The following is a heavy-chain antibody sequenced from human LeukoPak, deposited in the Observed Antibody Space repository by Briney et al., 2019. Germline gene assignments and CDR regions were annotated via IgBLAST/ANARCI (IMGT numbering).Heavy chain of an antibody. Sequence: PGGSLRLSCAASDFSFITYAMSWVRQAPGKGLEWVSYISSSGSTIYYADSVKGRFTISRDNSKNTLYLQMNSLRAEDTAVYYCARDLRRFPSGWGQGTLVTVSS. CDR1: DFSFITYA. CDR3: ARDLRRFPSG. V-gene: IGHV3-23*01. J-gene: IGHJ4*02. CDR2: ISSSGSTI. D-gene: IGHD2-21*01.